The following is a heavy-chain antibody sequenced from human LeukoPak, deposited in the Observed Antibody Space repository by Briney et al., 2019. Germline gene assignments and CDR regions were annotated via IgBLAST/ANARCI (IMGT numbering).Heavy chain of an antibody. V-gene: IGHV3-21*01. Sequence: GGSLRLSCAASGFTFSSYAMHWVRQAPGKGLEWVSSISSSSSYIYYADSVKGRFTISRDNAKNSLYLQMNSLRAEDTAVYYCAREKVYQQLDYWGQGTLVTVSS. CDR1: GFTFSSYA. J-gene: IGHJ4*02. D-gene: IGHD2-2*01. CDR2: ISSSSSYI. CDR3: AREKVYQQLDY.